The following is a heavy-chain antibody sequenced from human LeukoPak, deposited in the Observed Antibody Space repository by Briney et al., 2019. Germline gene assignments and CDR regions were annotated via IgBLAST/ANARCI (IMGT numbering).Heavy chain of an antibody. CDR2: IYYSGST. J-gene: IGHJ5*02. D-gene: IGHD1-26*01. CDR1: GYSISSSNW. Sequence: SETLSLTCAVSGYSISSSNWWGWIRQPPGKGLEWIGYIYYSGSTNYNPSLKSRVTISVDTSRNQFSLKLSSVTAADTAVYYCARDLSGSYFSPWGQGTLVTVSS. CDR3: ARDLSGSYFSP. V-gene: IGHV4-28*03.